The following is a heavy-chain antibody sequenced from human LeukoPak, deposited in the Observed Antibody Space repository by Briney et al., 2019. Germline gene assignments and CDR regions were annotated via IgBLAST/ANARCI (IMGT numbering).Heavy chain of an antibody. CDR3: ARDPGRELRPVDY. J-gene: IGHJ4*02. V-gene: IGHV3-20*04. CDR1: ASTFSTYG. D-gene: IGHD1-26*01. CDR2: INWNGGST. Sequence: GGSLRLSCAASASTFSTYGMNWVRQAPGKGLEWVSGINWNGGSTGYADSVKGRFTISRDNAKNSLYLQMNSLRAEDTALYYCARDPGRELRPVDYWGQGTLVTVSS.